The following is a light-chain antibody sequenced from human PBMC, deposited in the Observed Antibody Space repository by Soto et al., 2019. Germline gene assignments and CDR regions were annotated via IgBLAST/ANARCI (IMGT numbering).Light chain of an antibody. J-gene: IGLJ1*01. V-gene: IGLV2-14*01. CDR3: SSYRSSSTGV. Sequence: QSALTQPASVSGSPGQSITISCTGTRSDVGGYNFVSWYQQHPGKAPKLMIYDVSKRPSGVSNRFSGSKSGNTASLTISGLQAEEEADYYCSSYRSSSTGVFGTGTKVTVL. CDR2: DVS. CDR1: RSDVGGYNF.